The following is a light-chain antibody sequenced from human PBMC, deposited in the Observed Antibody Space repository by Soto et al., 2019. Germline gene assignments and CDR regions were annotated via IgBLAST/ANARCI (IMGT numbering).Light chain of an antibody. Sequence: QSVLTQPASVSGSPGQSITISCTGTSSVVGSYNLVSWYQQHPGKAPKLMIYEGSKRPSGVSNRFSGSKSGNTASLTISGLQAEDEADYYCCSYAGSNVHVFGTGTKVTVL. CDR1: SSVVGSYNL. CDR2: EGS. V-gene: IGLV2-23*01. J-gene: IGLJ1*01. CDR3: CSYAGSNVHV.